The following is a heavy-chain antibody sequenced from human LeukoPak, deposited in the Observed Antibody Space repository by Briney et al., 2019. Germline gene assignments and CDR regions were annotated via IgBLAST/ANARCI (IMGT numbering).Heavy chain of an antibody. D-gene: IGHD3-22*01. CDR1: GFTFSSYA. Sequence: HPGGSLRLSCAASGFTFSSYAMSWVRQAPGKGLEWVSAISGSGGSTYYADSVKGRFTISRDNSKNTLYLQMNSLRAEDTAVYYCAGTYYYDSSGYYYVLGGLDYWGQGTLVTVSS. CDR2: ISGSGGST. J-gene: IGHJ4*02. CDR3: AGTYYYDSSGYYYVLGGLDY. V-gene: IGHV3-23*01.